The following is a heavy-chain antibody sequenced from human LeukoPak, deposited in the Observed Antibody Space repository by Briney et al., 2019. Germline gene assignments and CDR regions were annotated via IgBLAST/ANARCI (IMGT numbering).Heavy chain of an antibody. D-gene: IGHD3-22*01. CDR1: GGTFSSYA. CDR3: AKENYYDSSGPGVFDI. V-gene: IGHV1-69*13. CDR2: IIPIFGTA. J-gene: IGHJ3*02. Sequence: ASVKVSCKASGGTFSSYAISWVRQAPGQGLEWMGGIIPIFGTANYAQKFQGRVTITADESTSTAYMELSSLRSEDTAVYYCAKENYYDSSGPGVFDIWGKGKMVTVFS.